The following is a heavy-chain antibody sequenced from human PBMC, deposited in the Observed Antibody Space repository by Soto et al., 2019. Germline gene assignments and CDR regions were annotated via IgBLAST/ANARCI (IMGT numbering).Heavy chain of an antibody. Sequence: PWETLSLTCTVSSVSINSFYWTWMRQPAGKGLEWIGRIHSSGTTNYNPSLSSRVTISVDPSKNQFSLQLTSVTAADTAVYYCARDRIIGTSYSDYWGQGILVTVSS. CDR2: IHSSGTT. CDR3: ARDRIIGTSYSDY. J-gene: IGHJ4*02. CDR1: SVSINSFY. V-gene: IGHV4-4*07. D-gene: IGHD1-7*01.